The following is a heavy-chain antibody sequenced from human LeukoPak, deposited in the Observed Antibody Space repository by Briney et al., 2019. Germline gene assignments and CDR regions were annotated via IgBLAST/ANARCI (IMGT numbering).Heavy chain of an antibody. J-gene: IGHJ4*02. CDR3: ARGAGSYLGY. Sequence: GGSLRLSCAASGFTFSTRSMNWVRQAPGKGLEWVSYISSSSSTIYYADSVKGRFTISRDNAKNSLYLQMNSLRAEDTAVYYCARGAGSYLGYWGQGTLVTVSS. CDR2: ISSSSSTI. V-gene: IGHV3-48*01. CDR1: GFTFSTRS. D-gene: IGHD1-26*01.